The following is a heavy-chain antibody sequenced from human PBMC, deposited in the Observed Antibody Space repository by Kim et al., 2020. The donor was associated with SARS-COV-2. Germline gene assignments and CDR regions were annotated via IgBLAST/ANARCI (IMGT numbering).Heavy chain of an antibody. J-gene: IGHJ5*02. Sequence: SETLSLTCAVYGGSFSGYYWSWIRQPPGKGLEWIGEINHSGSTNYNPSLKSRVTISVDTSKNQFSLKLSSVTAADTAVYYCARVAAAADTYNWFDPWGQGTLVTVSS. CDR2: INHSGST. V-gene: IGHV4-34*01. CDR3: ARVAAAADTYNWFDP. CDR1: GGSFSGYY. D-gene: IGHD6-13*01.